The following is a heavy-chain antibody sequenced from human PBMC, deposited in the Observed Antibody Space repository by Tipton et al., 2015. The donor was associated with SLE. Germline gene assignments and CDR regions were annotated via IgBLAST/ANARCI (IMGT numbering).Heavy chain of an antibody. J-gene: IGHJ3*02. CDR3: ARVRGGWANDASDI. V-gene: IGHV4-59*02. D-gene: IGHD6-19*01. CDR1: GGSVSSYY. Sequence: TLSLTCTVSGGSVSSYYWSWIRQPPGKGLEWIGYFSYSGSPNYNPSLKSRVTTSIDTSKNQFSLKLNSVTAADTATYYCARVRGGWANDASDIWGQGTMVTVSS. CDR2: FSYSGSP.